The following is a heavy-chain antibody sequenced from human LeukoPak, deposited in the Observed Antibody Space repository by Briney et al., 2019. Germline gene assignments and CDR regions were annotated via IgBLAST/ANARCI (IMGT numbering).Heavy chain of an antibody. J-gene: IGHJ5*02. CDR2: IIPVFGTA. D-gene: IGHD3-16*01. Sequence: SVKVSCKASGGAFSTYAISWVRQAPGQGLEWTGGIIPVFGTANYAQKFRGRVTITADESTRTIYMELSSLRSADTAVYYCGVGGWGIFNAWGQGTPVTVPS. V-gene: IGHV1-69*13. CDR1: GGAFSTYA. CDR3: GVGGWGIFNA.